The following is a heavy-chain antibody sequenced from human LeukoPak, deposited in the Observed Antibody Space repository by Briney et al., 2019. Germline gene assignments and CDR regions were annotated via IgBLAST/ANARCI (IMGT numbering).Heavy chain of an antibody. Sequence: GASVKVSCKASGYTFTGYYMHWVRQAPGQGLEWMGWISAYNGNTNYAQKLQGRVTMTTDTSTSTAYMELRSLRSDDTAVYYCARGKLLRSWFDPWGQGTLVTVSS. D-gene: IGHD2-15*01. V-gene: IGHV1-18*04. CDR2: ISAYNGNT. CDR3: ARGKLLRSWFDP. CDR1: GYTFTGYY. J-gene: IGHJ5*02.